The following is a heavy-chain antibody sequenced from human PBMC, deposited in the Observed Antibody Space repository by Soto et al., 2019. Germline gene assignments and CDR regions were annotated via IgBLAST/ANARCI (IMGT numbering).Heavy chain of an antibody. V-gene: IGHV1-2*02. Sequence: QVQLVQSGAEVKKPGSSVKVSCKASGGTFSSYAISWVRQAPGQGLEWMGWINPNSGGTSFAQKFQDRVTMTRDTSISTAYMELSRLRSDDTAVYYCARGGDIVVIPATPDYCGQGTLVTVSS. CDR3: ARGGDIVVIPATPDY. J-gene: IGHJ4*02. D-gene: IGHD2-2*01. CDR1: GGTFSSYA. CDR2: INPNSGGT.